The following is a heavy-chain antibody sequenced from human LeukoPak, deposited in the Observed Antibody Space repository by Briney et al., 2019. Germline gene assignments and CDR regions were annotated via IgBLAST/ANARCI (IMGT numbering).Heavy chain of an antibody. Sequence: PSETLSLTCTVSGGSISSSSYYWGWVRQPPGKGLEWIGSTYYSGSTYYNPSLKSRVTISVDTSKNQFSLKLSSVTAADTAVYYCATQLLWFGELMIIDYWGQGTLVTVSS. J-gene: IGHJ4*02. D-gene: IGHD3-10*01. CDR3: ATQLLWFGELMIIDY. V-gene: IGHV4-39*07. CDR2: TYYSGST. CDR1: GGSISSSSYY.